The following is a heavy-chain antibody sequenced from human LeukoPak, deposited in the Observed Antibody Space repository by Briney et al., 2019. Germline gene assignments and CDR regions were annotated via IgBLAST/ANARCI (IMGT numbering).Heavy chain of an antibody. J-gene: IGHJ4*02. V-gene: IGHV4-31*03. CDR1: GGSISSGGYY. D-gene: IGHD2-2*01. CDR2: IYYSGST. CDR3: ARVVVVPAARGGFDY. Sequence: SETLSLTCTVSGGSISSGGYYWSWIRQHPGKGLEWIGYIYYSGSTYYNPSLKSRVTISVDTSKNQFSLKLSSVTAADTAVYYCARVVVVPAARGGFDYWGQGTLVTVSS.